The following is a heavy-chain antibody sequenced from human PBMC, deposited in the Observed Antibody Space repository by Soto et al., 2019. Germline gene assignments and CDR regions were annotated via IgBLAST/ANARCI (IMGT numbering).Heavy chain of an antibody. J-gene: IGHJ4*02. CDR3: ERGIQLWPITYYLDY. CDR1: HLSISSGSYY. CDR2: IYYSGST. D-gene: IGHD5-18*01. V-gene: IGHV4-61*01. Sequence: SETMSHTNTFSHLSISSGSYYWSWIKQPPGKGLEWIGYIYYSGSTNYNPSLKSRVTISVDTSKNQFSLKLSSVTAADTAVYYCERGIQLWPITYYLDYRGQGTLVTVSS.